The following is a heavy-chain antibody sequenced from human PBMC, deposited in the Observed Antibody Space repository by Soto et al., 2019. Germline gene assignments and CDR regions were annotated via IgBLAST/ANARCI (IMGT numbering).Heavy chain of an antibody. CDR1: DDSISSRTYY. J-gene: IGHJ1*01. CDR3: ARAAYSVSPIDH. D-gene: IGHD4-4*01. Sequence: QMQLQESGPGLLEPSETLSLTCTVSDDSISSRTYYWAWIRQPPGKGLEWIGYLCHSGSTYYAPSVNSRSTMPVDTSKKQWSLKLTSVTAADTAVYYFARAAYSVSPIDHWGQGTLVTVSP. V-gene: IGHV4-39*01. CDR2: LCHSGST.